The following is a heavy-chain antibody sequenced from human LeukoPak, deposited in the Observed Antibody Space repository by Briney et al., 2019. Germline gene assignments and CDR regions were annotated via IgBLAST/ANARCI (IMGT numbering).Heavy chain of an antibody. CDR1: GGTFSSYL. J-gene: IGHJ4*02. V-gene: IGHV1-69*13. D-gene: IGHD5-24*01. CDR3: AREGDDGSNVFHY. CDR2: IIPVFGTA. Sequence: GASVKVSCKASGGTFSSYLFGWVRQAPGQGLEWMGGIIPVFGTANHAQKFQGRVTITADESTNTAYMELSSLRSEDTAVYYCAREGDDGSNVFHYWGQGTLVTVSS.